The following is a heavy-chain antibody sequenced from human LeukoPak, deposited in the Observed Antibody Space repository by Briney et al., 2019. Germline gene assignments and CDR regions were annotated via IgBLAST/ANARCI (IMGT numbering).Heavy chain of an antibody. J-gene: IGHJ6*03. V-gene: IGHV3-48*04. CDR1: GFTFSSYS. CDR2: ISSSSSTI. Sequence: GGSLRLSCAASGFTFSSYSMNWVRQAPGKGLEWVSYISSSSSTIYYADSVKGRFTISRDNAKNSLYLQMNSLRAEDTAVYYCAKSPSTVTNYYYYMDVWGKGTTVTVSS. D-gene: IGHD4-17*01. CDR3: AKSPSTVTNYYYYMDV.